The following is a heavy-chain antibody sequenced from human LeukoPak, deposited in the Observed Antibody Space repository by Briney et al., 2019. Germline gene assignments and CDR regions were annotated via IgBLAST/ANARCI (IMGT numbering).Heavy chain of an antibody. D-gene: IGHD3-22*01. V-gene: IGHV3-21*04. Sequence: GGSLRLSCAASGFTFSSYSVNWVRQAPGKGLEWVSSISRSSSYIYYADSVKGRFTISRDNAKNSLYLQMNSLRAEDTALYYCARAMIVVVTSDAFDIWGQGTMVTVSS. CDR1: GFTFSSYS. CDR2: ISRSSSYI. CDR3: ARAMIVVVTSDAFDI. J-gene: IGHJ3*02.